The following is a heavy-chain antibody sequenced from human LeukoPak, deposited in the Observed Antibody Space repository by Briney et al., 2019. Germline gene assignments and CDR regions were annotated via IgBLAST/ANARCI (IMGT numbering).Heavy chain of an antibody. CDR1: GFTFNTYG. J-gene: IGHJ4*02. V-gene: IGHV3-23*01. CDR2: ISGSGSST. Sequence: PGGSLRLSCAASGFTFNTYGMSWVRQAPGKGLEWVSGISGSGSSTYYADSVKGRFTISRDNSKNTLYLQMNSLRAEDTAVYYCAKRRTHDLLFDYWGQGTLVTVSS. D-gene: IGHD2-21*02. CDR3: AKRRTHDLLFDY.